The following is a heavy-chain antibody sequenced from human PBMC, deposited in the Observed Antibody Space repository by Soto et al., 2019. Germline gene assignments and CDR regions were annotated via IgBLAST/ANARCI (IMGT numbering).Heavy chain of an antibody. J-gene: IGHJ6*03. V-gene: IGHV1-69*02. CDR1: GGTFSNYT. CDR2: IIPILNVA. CDR3: ARVVEALDYYYYYYMDV. Sequence: QVQLVQSGAEVKKPGSSVKVSCKASGGTFSNYTINWVRQAPGQGLEWMGRIIPILNVANYAQKFQGRVTITADKSTNTAYMELSSLRSEDTAVYYCARVVEALDYYYYYYMDVWGKGTTVTVSS.